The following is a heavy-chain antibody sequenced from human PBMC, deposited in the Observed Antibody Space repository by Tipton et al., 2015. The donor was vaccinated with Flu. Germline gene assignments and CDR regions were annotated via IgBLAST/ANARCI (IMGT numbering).Heavy chain of an antibody. CDR1: GYTFTSYY. J-gene: IGHJ5*02. CDR2: IIPIFGTA. V-gene: IGHV1-69*13. Sequence: QSGAEVKKPGASVKVSCKASGYTFTSYYMHWVRQAPGQGLEWMGGIIPIFGTANYAQKFQGRVTITADESTSTAYMELSSLRSEDTAVYYCAREYSSSFLPNWFDPWGQGTLVTVSS. CDR3: AREYSSSFLPNWFDP. D-gene: IGHD6-6*01.